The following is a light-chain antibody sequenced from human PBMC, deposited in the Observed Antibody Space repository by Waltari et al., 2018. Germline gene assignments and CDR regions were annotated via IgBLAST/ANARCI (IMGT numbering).Light chain of an antibody. Sequence: QSALTQPASVSGSPGQPTTIPCTGTSSDVGSYDLVSWYQHHPGKAPKLMIYEATQRPSGVSDRFSGSKSGNTASLTISGLQAEDEADYYCCSYVGDVTWVFGGGTKLTVL. J-gene: IGLJ3*02. CDR3: CSYVGDVTWV. CDR1: SSDVGSYDL. V-gene: IGLV2-23*01. CDR2: EAT.